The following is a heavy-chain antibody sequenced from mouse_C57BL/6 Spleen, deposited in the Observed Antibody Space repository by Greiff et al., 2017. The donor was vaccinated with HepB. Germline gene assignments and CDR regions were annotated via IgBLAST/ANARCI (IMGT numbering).Heavy chain of an antibody. CDR1: GYTFTSYW. CDR2: IHPNSGST. D-gene: IGHD2-1*01. CDR3: ARQGYYGNYWYFDV. Sequence: VQLQQPGAELVKPGASVKLSCKASGYTFTSYWMHWVKQRPGQGLEWIGMIHPNSGSTNYNEKFKSKATLTVDKSSSTAYMHLSSLTSEDSAVYYCARQGYYGNYWYFDVWGTGTTVTVSS. J-gene: IGHJ1*03. V-gene: IGHV1-64*01.